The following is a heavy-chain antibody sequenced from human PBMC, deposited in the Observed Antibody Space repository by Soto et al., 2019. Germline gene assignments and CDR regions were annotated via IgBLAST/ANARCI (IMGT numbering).Heavy chain of an antibody. CDR2: ISSSSSTI. J-gene: IGHJ4*02. V-gene: IGHV3-48*02. CDR3: ARDLAFVTTGTTDY. CDR1: GFTFSSYS. Sequence: EVQLVETGGGLVQPGGSLRLSCAASGFTFSSYSMNWVRQAPGKGLEWVSYISSSSSTIYYADSVKGRFTISRDNAKNSLYLQMNSRRDEDTAVYYCARDLAFVTTGTTDYWGQGTLVTVSS. D-gene: IGHD4-4*01.